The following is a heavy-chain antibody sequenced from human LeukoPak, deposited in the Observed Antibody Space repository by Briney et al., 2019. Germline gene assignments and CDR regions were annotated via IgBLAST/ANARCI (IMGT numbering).Heavy chain of an antibody. Sequence: WETLSLTCTVSGGSISRYYWSWIRQPAGKGLEWIGRIYTSGSTNYNASLKSRVSMSVDTSKNQFSLKLSSVTAADTAVFYCARENSGSYREFDYWGQGTLVTVSS. J-gene: IGHJ4*02. CDR3: ARENSGSYREFDY. CDR1: GGSISRYY. D-gene: IGHD1-26*01. V-gene: IGHV4-4*07. CDR2: IYTSGST.